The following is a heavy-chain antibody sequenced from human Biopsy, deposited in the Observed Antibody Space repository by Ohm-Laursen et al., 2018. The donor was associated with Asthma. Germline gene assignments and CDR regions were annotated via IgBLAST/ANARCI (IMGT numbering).Heavy chain of an antibody. CDR3: PKDVFPGWELRRGPDY. CDR2: ISFDGSNK. V-gene: IGHV3-30*18. Sequence: SLRLSCSAFGFTFSNYGMHWVRQAPGKGLEWVAVISFDGSNKDYADSVKGRFAISRDNSKNTLHLEMNSLRVEDTAVYYCPKDVFPGWELRRGPDYWGQGTLVTVSS. J-gene: IGHJ4*02. D-gene: IGHD1-26*01. CDR1: GFTFSNYG.